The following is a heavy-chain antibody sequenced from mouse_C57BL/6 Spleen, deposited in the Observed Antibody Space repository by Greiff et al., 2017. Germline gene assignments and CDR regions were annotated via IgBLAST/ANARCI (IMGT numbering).Heavy chain of an antibody. J-gene: IGHJ2*01. Sequence: LVESGAELVKPGASVKISCKASGYAFSSYWMNWVKQRPGKGLEWIGQIYPGDGDTNYNGKFKGKATLTADKSSSTAYMQLSSLTSEDSAVYFCAREAYDYDPYYFDYWGQGTTLTVSS. CDR2: IYPGDGDT. CDR3: AREAYDYDPYYFDY. CDR1: GYAFSSYW. D-gene: IGHD2-4*01. V-gene: IGHV1-80*01.